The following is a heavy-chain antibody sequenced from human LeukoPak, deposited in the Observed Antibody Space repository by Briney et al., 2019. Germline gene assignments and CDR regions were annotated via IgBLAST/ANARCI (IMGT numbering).Heavy chain of an antibody. CDR3: TRSSSGWYSDY. V-gene: IGHV3-49*04. J-gene: IGHJ4*02. CDR1: GFTVSSNY. CDR2: IRSKAYGGTT. Sequence: GGSLRLSCAASGFTVSSNYMSWVRQAPGKGLEWVGFIRSKAYGGTTEYAASVKGRFIISRDDFKSIAYLQMNSLKTEDTAVYYCTRSSSGWYSDYWGQGTLVTVSS. D-gene: IGHD6-19*01.